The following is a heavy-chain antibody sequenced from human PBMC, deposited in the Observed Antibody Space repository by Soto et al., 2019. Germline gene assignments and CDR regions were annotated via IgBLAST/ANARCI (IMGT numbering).Heavy chain of an antibody. CDR2: TYYRSTWSN. J-gene: IGHJ6*02. D-gene: IGHD2-21*01. Sequence: SQTLSLTCAISGDSVSSSSAAWNWLRQSPSRGLEWLGRTYYRSTWSNDYAGSVKSRITINPDTFENQFSLQLYSVTPEDTAVYYCEGVYSFRGMDVWGQGTPVTVSS. V-gene: IGHV6-1*01. CDR3: EGVYSFRGMDV. CDR1: GDSVSSSSAA.